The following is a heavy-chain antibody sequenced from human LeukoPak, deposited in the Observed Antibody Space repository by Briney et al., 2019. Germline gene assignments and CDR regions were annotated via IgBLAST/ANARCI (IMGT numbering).Heavy chain of an antibody. CDR1: GYTFTGYY. Sequence: ASVKVSCEASGYTFTGYYMHWVRQAPGQGLEWMGWINPNSGGTNYAQKFQGRVTMTRDTSISTAYMELSRLRSDDTAEYYCARAGVIYYGSARDAFDIWGQGTMVTVSS. D-gene: IGHD3-10*01. V-gene: IGHV1-2*02. J-gene: IGHJ3*02. CDR2: INPNSGGT. CDR3: ARAGVIYYGSARDAFDI.